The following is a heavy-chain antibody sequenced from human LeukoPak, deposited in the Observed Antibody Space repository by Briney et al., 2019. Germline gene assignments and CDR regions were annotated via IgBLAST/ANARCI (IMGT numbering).Heavy chain of an antibody. V-gene: IGHV4-39*07. J-gene: IGHJ5*02. CDR2: ITYSGST. CDR1: GGSISSSTYY. Sequence: SETLSLTCTVSGGSISSSTYYWAWIRQSPGKGLEWIGSITYSGSTYYNPSLESRVTISVDTSKNQFSLKLSSVTAADTAVYYCARGKKLHCYGSGIASWFDPWGQGTLVTVSS. CDR3: ARGKKLHCYGSGIASWFDP. D-gene: IGHD3-10*01.